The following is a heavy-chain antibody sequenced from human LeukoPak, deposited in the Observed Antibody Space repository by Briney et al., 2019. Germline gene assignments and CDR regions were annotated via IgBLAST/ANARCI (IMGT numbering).Heavy chain of an antibody. V-gene: IGHV4-59*01. D-gene: IGHD6-6*01. Sequence: KPSETLSLTCTVSGGSISSYYWSWIRQPPGKGLEWIGYIYYSGSTNYNPSLKSRVTISVDTSKNQFSLKLSSVTAADTAVYYCARSIAARPEYYYMDVWGRGTTVTVSS. J-gene: IGHJ6*03. CDR1: GGSISSYY. CDR3: ARSIAARPEYYYMDV. CDR2: IYYSGST.